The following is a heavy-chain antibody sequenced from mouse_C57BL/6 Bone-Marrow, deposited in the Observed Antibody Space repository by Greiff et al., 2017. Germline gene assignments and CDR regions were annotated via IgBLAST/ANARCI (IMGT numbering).Heavy chain of an antibody. J-gene: IGHJ4*01. D-gene: IGHD1-1*01. CDR3: ARVYYYGSSHYAIDY. CDR1: GYTFTSYW. Sequence: QVQLQQPGAELVKPGASVKLSCKASGYTFTSYWMQWVKQRPGQGLEWIGEIDPSDSYTNYNQKFKGKATLTVDTSSSTAYMQLSNLTSEDSAVYYCARVYYYGSSHYAIDYWDQGTAVTVSS. CDR2: IDPSDSYT. V-gene: IGHV1-50*01.